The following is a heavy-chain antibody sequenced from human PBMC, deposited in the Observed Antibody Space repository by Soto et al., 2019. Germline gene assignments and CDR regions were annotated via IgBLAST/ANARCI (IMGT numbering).Heavy chain of an antibody. CDR1: GFTFSPYS. V-gene: IGHV3-21*01. J-gene: IGHJ4*02. D-gene: IGHD5-18*01. Sequence: EVQLVESGGGLVKPGGSLRLSCAASGFTFSPYSMNWVRQAPGKGLEWVSSISGSSDYIFYADSVKGRFTISRENASNSLFLQMNSLRAEDTAVYYCARVGWESYGVDYWGKGTLVTVSS. CDR3: ARVGWESYGVDY. CDR2: ISGSSDYI.